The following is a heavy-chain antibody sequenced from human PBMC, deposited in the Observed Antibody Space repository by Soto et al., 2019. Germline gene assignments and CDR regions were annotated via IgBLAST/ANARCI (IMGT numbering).Heavy chain of an antibody. V-gene: IGHV3-23*01. CDR2: IPGGGGNT. Sequence: GGSLRLSCAASGFTFTNYAMTWVRQAPGRGLEWLSSIPGGGGNTYYADSVKGRFTISRENSKNTVYLQMNGLRAEDTAVYFCARRYCDSTTCRFFDYWGQGTLVTVSS. CDR1: GFTFTNYA. D-gene: IGHD2-2*01. CDR3: ARRYCDSTTCRFFDY. J-gene: IGHJ4*02.